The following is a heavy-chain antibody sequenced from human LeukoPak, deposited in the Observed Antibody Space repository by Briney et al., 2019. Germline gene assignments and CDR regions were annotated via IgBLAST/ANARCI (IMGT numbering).Heavy chain of an antibody. D-gene: IGHD4-17*01. CDR1: GGSISSYY. V-gene: IGHV4-59*01. CDR3: ARERAVTTYYYFDY. J-gene: IGHJ4*02. CDR2: IYYSGSA. Sequence: SETLSLTCTVSGGSISSYYWSWIRQPPGKGLEWIWYIYYSGSANYNPSLKSRVIISADTSKNQFSLKLSSVTAADTAVYYCARERAVTTYYYFDYWGQGTLVTVSS.